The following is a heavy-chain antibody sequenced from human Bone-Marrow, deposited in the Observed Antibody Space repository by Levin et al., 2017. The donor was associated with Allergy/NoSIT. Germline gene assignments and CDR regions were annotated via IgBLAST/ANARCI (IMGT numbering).Heavy chain of an antibody. CDR2: IVPILGTT. CDR1: GGTFNDFG. J-gene: IGHJ5*02. Sequence: SVKVSCKAPGGTFNDFGIGWVRLAPGQGLEWLGGIVPILGTTTYAQNFQGRVTITADESTSTAYMEMRSLRSGDTAVYYCARARYYGILTGITWFDPWGQGTLVTDSS. V-gene: IGHV1-69*13. D-gene: IGHD3-9*01. CDR3: ARARYYGILTGITWFDP.